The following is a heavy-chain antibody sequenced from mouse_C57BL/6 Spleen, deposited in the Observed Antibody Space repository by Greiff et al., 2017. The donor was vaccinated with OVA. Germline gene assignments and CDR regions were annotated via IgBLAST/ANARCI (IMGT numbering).Heavy chain of an antibody. Sequence: EVQLQQSGPELVKPGASVKISCKASGYSFTDYNMNWVKQSNGKSLEWIGVINPNYGTTSYNQKFKGKATLTVDQSSSTAYMQLNSLTSEDSAVYYCASPITTVVARDFGFAYWGQGTLVTVSA. CDR2: INPNYGTT. D-gene: IGHD1-1*01. CDR1: GYSFTDYN. V-gene: IGHV1-39*01. J-gene: IGHJ3*01. CDR3: ASPITTVVARDFGFAY.